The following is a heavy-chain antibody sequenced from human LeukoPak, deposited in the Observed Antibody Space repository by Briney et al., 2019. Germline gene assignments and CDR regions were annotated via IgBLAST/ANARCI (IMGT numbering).Heavy chain of an antibody. CDR2: ISWNSGSI. V-gene: IGHV3-9*01. CDR3: AKDRTLIAAAGTYFDY. CDR1: GFTFDDYG. D-gene: IGHD6-13*01. J-gene: IGHJ4*02. Sequence: GGSLRLSCVASGFTFDDYGMHWVRQGPGKGLEWVSGISWNSGSIGYADSVKGRFTISRDNAKNSPYLQMNSLRAEDTALYYCAKDRTLIAAAGTYFDYWGQGTLVTVSS.